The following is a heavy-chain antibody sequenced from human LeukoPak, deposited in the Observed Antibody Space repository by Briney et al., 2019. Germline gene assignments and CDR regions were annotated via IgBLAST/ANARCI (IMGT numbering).Heavy chain of an antibody. V-gene: IGHV3-7*05. J-gene: IGHJ4*02. CDR2: IIQDGSEK. D-gene: IGHD4-17*01. CDR1: GFTFRNYS. Sequence: GGSLRLSCAASGFTFRNYSMSWVRQAPGKGLEWVANIIQDGSEKNYVDSVKGRFTISRDNAKNSLYLQMNSLRAEDTAVYYCARDKAYGDSEDFWGQGTLVTVSS. CDR3: ARDKAYGDSEDF.